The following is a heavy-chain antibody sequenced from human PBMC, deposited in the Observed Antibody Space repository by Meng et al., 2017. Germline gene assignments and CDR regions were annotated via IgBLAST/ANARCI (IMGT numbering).Heavy chain of an antibody. D-gene: IGHD6-19*01. J-gene: IGHJ5*02. CDR3: ARRVAVAGNTSRVRWFDP. CDR2: INPHSGGT. Sequence: QVQLVQSGAEVKKPVASVKVSCKASGYTFTDSYLHWVRQAPGQGLEWMGWINPHSGGTYFAQNFQGRVTLTSDTSISTAYMELSRLRSDDTAMYYCARRVAVAGNTSRVRWFDPWGQGTLVTVSS. CDR1: GYTFTDSY. V-gene: IGHV1-2*02.